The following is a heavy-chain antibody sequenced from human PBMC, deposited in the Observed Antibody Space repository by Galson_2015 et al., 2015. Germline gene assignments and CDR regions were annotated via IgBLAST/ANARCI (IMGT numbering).Heavy chain of an antibody. CDR3: AKRERSCNGNTCYYFDY. V-gene: IGHV3-23*01. CDR1: GFTFSTYA. CDR2: ITGSGGST. Sequence: SLRLSCAASGFTFSTYAMSWVRQAQGKGLEWVSTITGSGGSTYYADSVKGRFTISRDNSKNTLYLQMNSLRDEDTAVYYCAKRERSCNGNTCYYFDYWGQGTLVTV. J-gene: IGHJ4*02. D-gene: IGHD2-15*01.